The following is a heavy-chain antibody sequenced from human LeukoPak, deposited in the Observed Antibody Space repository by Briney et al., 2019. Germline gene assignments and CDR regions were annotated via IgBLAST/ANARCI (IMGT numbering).Heavy chain of an antibody. Sequence: KSGESLKISCKGSGYTFSSYWIVWVRQMPGKGLDWMGIMYPGDSDTRYSPSFQGQVTISVDKSISTAFLQWSSLRASDTAMYYCARLPQFCRGGSCYPYSRFDPWGQGTLVTVSS. CDR3: ARLPQFCRGGSCYPYSRFDP. CDR1: GYTFSSYW. J-gene: IGHJ5*02. V-gene: IGHV5-51*01. CDR2: MYPGDSDT. D-gene: IGHD2-15*01.